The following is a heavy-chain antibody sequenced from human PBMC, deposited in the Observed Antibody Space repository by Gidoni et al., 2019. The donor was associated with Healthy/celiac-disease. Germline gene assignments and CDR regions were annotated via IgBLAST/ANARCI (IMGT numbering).Heavy chain of an antibody. CDR3: TTNPHGDYLFENWYFDL. Sequence: EVQLVESGGGLVKPGGSLRLSCAASGFTFNTALMSWVRQAPGKGLEWVGRIKSKTDGGTTDYAAPVKGRFTISRDDSKKTLYLQMNSLKTEDTAVYYCTTNPHGDYLFENWYFDLWGRGTLVTVSS. CDR2: IKSKTDGGTT. J-gene: IGHJ2*01. CDR1: GFTFNTAL. D-gene: IGHD4-17*01. V-gene: IGHV3-15*01.